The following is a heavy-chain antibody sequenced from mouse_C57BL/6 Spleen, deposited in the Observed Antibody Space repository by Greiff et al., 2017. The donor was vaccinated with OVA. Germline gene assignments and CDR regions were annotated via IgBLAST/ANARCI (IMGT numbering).Heavy chain of an antibody. Sequence: QVQLKQSGAELVKPGASVKMSCKASGYTFTTYPIEWMKQNHGKSLEWIGNFHPYNDDTKYNEKFKGKATLTVEKSSSTVYLELSRLTSDDSAVDDCARGEYDYDQGYAMDYWGQGTSVTVSS. J-gene: IGHJ4*01. CDR2: FHPYNDDT. V-gene: IGHV1-47*01. D-gene: IGHD2-4*01. CDR1: GYTFTTYP. CDR3: ARGEYDYDQGYAMDY.